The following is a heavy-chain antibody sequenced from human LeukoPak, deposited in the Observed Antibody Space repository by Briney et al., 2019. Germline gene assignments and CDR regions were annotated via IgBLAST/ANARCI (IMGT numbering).Heavy chain of an antibody. CDR3: TSIALGGICDH. CDR1: GFNFTYTW. V-gene: IGHV3-15*07. J-gene: IGHJ4*02. Sequence: GGSLRLSCAASGFNFTYTWMNWVRQVPGKGLEWVGRVKSKSDGGTVDYAAPVKGRFTISRDDSRNTLFLQMNSLKTADTAVYFCTSIALGGICDHWGQGALVTVSS. CDR2: VKSKSDGGTV. D-gene: IGHD3-16*01.